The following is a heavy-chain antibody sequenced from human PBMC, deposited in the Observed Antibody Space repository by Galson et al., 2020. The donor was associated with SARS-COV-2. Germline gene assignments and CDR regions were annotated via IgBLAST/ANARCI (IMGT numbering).Heavy chain of an antibody. J-gene: IGHJ5*02. CDR2: SHYSGKV. CDR1: GGSVTSRSYF. CDR3: ARQSIAIELWLEGGDWFDP. V-gene: IGHV4-39*01. Sequence: SETLSLTCIVSGGSVTSRSYFWGWIRQPPGKGLEWIGSSHYSGKVSYTSSLKGRVTISVDTSKNQFSLRLNSVTAADTAVYYCARQSIAIELWLEGGDWFDPWGQGTLVTVSS. D-gene: IGHD5-18*01.